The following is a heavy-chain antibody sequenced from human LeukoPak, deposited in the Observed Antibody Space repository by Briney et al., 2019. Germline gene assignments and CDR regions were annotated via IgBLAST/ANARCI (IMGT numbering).Heavy chain of an antibody. J-gene: IGHJ3*02. CDR2: IYYSGST. CDR3: ARISGRELSHSEAFDI. D-gene: IGHD3-16*02. Sequence: SETLSLTCPVSGGSISSYYWSWIRQPPGKGLEWIGYIYYSGSTNYNPSLKSRVTISVDTSKNQFSLKLSSVTAADTAVYYCARISGRELSHSEAFDIWGQGTMVTVSS. V-gene: IGHV4-59*01. CDR1: GGSISSYY.